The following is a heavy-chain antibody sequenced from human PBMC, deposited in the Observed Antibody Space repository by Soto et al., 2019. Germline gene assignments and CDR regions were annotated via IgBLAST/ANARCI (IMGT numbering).Heavy chain of an antibody. CDR3: ARDYSNSHYYYYGMDV. D-gene: IGHD4-4*01. J-gene: IGHJ6*02. CDR1: GFTFSSYA. Sequence: QVQLVESGGGVVQPGRSLRLSCAASGFTFSSYAMHWVRQAPGKGLEWVAVISYDGSNKYYADSVKGRFTISRDNSKNTLDLQMNSLRAEDTAVYYCARDYSNSHYYYYGMDVWGQGTTVTVSS. CDR2: ISYDGSNK. V-gene: IGHV3-30-3*01.